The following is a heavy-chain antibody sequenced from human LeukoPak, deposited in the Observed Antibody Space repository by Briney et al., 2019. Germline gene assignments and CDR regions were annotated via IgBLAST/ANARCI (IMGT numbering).Heavy chain of an antibody. CDR1: GGSISISKW. D-gene: IGHD1-26*01. CDR3: ASKSYSGSYTFDY. Sequence: SETLSLTCAVSGGSISISKWWSWVRQPPGQGLEWIGEIYHSGSANYNPSLKSRVTISVDKSKNRFSLNLNSVTAADTAVYYCASKSYSGSYTFDYWGQGTLVTVSS. V-gene: IGHV4-4*02. CDR2: IYHSGSA. J-gene: IGHJ4*02.